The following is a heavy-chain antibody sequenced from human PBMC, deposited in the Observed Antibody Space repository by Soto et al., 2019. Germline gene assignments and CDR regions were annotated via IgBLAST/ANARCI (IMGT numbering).Heavy chain of an antibody. Sequence: PGGSLRLSCAASGFTFSSYAMSWVRQAPGKGLEWVSAISGSGGSTYYADSVKGRFTISRDNSKNTLYLQMNSLRAEDTAVYYCAKVGWDIVVVVAARVSPLNYYYMDVWGKGTTVTVSS. CDR2: ISGSGGST. J-gene: IGHJ6*03. CDR1: GFTFSSYA. CDR3: AKVGWDIVVVVAARVSPLNYYYMDV. V-gene: IGHV3-23*01. D-gene: IGHD2-15*01.